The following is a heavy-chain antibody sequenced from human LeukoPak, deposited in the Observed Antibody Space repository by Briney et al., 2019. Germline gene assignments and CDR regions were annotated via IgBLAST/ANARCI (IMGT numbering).Heavy chain of an antibody. Sequence: PGGSLRLTCAASGFTLSSCWMHWVRQAPGKGLVWVSGIDSDGRSTSYADSVKGRFTISRDPAKNTLFLQMNSLRAEDTAVYYCARDTAPSYWGQGTLVTVSS. CDR1: GFTLSSCW. D-gene: IGHD5-18*01. V-gene: IGHV3-74*01. J-gene: IGHJ4*02. CDR2: IDSDGRST. CDR3: ARDTAPSY.